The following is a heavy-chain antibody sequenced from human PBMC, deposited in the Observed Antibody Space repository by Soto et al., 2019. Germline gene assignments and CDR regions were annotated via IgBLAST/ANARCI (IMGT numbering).Heavy chain of an antibody. Sequence: QVHLVQSGAEVKKPGASVKVSCKGSGYGFTTYGITWVRQAPGQGLEWMAWISAHNGNTNDAQPPQTRDTVTRDTTTTTAYMGLRSRRSDDTAVYYCARGRYGDYWGQGALVTVSS. D-gene: IGHD1-1*01. CDR3: ARGRYGDY. CDR1: GYGFTTYG. V-gene: IGHV1-18*01. J-gene: IGHJ4*02. CDR2: ISAHNGNT.